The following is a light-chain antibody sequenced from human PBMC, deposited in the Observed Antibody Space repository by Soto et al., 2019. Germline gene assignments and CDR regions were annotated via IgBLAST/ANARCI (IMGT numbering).Light chain of an antibody. CDR3: CSYVTTPEI. Sequence: QSVLTQPPSLSGTPGQRVTISCSGSSSNIGGNTVHWYQHLPGTAPKLLIYINDQRPSGVPARFSGSTSGTSASLAISGLQSDDEADYYCCSYVTTPEIFGTGTKLTVL. J-gene: IGLJ1*01. CDR2: IND. CDR1: SSNIGGNT. V-gene: IGLV1-44*01.